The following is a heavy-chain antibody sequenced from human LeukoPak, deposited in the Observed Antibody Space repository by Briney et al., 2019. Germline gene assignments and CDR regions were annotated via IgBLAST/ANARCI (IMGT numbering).Heavy chain of an antibody. CDR2: INPNSGGT. J-gene: IGHJ6*02. CDR3: ARGRITMVRGVIIDYYGMDV. CDR1: GYTFTGYY. D-gene: IGHD3-10*01. V-gene: IGHV1-2*02. Sequence: ASVKVSCKASGYTFTGYYMHWVRQAPGQGLEWMGWINPNSGGTNYAQKFQGRVTMTRDTSISTAYMELSRLRSDDTAVYYCARGRITMVRGVIIDYYGMDVWGQGTTVTVSS.